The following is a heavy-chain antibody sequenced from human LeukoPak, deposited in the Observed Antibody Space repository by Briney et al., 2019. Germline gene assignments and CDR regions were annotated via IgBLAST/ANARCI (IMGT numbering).Heavy chain of an antibody. CDR3: ARVSYGSGSEFDY. Sequence: PWGSLRLSCAASGFTFSSCSMNWVRQAPGKGLEWVSSISSSSSYIYYAHSVKGRFTISRDNAKNSLYLQMNSLRAEDTAVYYCARVSYGSGSEFDYWGQGTLVTVSS. CDR2: ISSSSSYI. V-gene: IGHV3-21*01. D-gene: IGHD3-10*01. CDR1: GFTFSSCS. J-gene: IGHJ4*02.